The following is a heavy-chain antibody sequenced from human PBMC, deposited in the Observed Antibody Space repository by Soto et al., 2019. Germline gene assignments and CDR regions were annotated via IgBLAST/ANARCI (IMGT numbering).Heavy chain of an antibody. CDR2: IRGSGGST. J-gene: IGHJ4*02. V-gene: IGHV3-23*01. CDR3: AKRWSSSSSVFWFDY. D-gene: IGHD6-6*01. CDR1: GFTFSSYA. Sequence: EVQLLESGGGLVQPGGSLRLSCAASGFTFSSYAMSWVRQAPGKRLQWVSAIRGSGGSTYYADSVKGRFTISRDNTKNTLYLQMNSPRAEDTAVYYCAKRWSSSSSVFWFDYWGLGTLVSVCS.